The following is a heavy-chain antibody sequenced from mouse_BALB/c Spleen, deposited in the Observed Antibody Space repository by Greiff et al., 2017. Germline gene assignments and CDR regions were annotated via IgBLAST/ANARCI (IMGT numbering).Heavy chain of an antibody. CDR1: GYSFTGYF. J-gene: IGHJ2*01. D-gene: IGHD1-1*01. V-gene: IGHV1-20*02. Sequence: EVKLVESGPELVKPGASVKISCKASGYSFTGYFMNWVMQSHGKSLEWIGRINPYNGDTFYNQKFKGKATLTVDKSSSTAHMELRSLASEDSAVYYCAREPHTYYGSSPFDYWGQGTTLTVSS. CDR3: AREPHTYYGSSPFDY. CDR2: INPYNGDT.